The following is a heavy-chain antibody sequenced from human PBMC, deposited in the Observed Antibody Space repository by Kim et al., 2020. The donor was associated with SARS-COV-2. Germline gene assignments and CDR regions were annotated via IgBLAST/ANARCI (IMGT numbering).Heavy chain of an antibody. V-gene: IGHV5-10-1*01. CDR1: GYSFTSYW. CDR3: ATESSSSPRLPLNYYYYYGMDV. J-gene: IGHJ6*02. CDR2: IDPSDSYT. D-gene: IGHD6-6*01. Sequence: GESLKISCKGSGYSFTSYWISWVRQMPGKGLEWMGRIDPSDSYTNYSPSFQGHVTISADKSISTAYLQWSSLKASDTAMYYCATESSSSPRLPLNYYYYYGMDVWGQGTTVTVSS.